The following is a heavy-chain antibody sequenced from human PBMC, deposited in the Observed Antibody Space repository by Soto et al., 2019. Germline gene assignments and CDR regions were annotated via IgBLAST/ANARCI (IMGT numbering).Heavy chain of an antibody. CDR3: ARLVPVVVNEDVHWTFDL. D-gene: IGHD2-21*01. Sequence: SVTLSLTCAVSGMSISSNVWWSWARQSPGKGLEWIAEIYHSVGITYNPSLKSRVTISVVKAGNHFSLKMTSVTAADTAMYYCARLVPVVVNEDVHWTFDLWGRGTLATVSS. J-gene: IGHJ2*01. V-gene: IGHV4-4*02. CDR1: GMSISSNVW. CDR2: IYHSVGI.